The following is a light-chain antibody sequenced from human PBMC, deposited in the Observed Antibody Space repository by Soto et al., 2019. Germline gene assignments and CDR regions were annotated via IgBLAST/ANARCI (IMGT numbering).Light chain of an antibody. J-gene: IGKJ4*01. CDR3: QQLNNYPST. CDR1: QGINTY. Sequence: DIQLTQSPSFLSASVGDRVTITCRASQGINTYLAWYQQKLGKAPKVLIYDASKLHSGVPSRFSGSGSGTEFTLTISSLQPEDFATYYCQQLNNYPSTFGGGTRVEIK. V-gene: IGKV1-9*01. CDR2: DAS.